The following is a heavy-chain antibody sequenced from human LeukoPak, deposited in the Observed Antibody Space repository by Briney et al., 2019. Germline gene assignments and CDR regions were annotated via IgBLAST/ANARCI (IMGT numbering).Heavy chain of an antibody. CDR2: INPSGGNT. CDR3: ARELEIAAVFDY. V-gene: IGHV1-46*01. Sequence: ASVKVSGKASGYTFTSYYMHWVRQAPGQGLEWMGIINPSGGNTSYAQKFQGRVTVTRDTSTSTVYMELSSLRSEDTAVYYCARELEIAAVFDYWGQGTLVTVSS. D-gene: IGHD6-13*01. J-gene: IGHJ4*02. CDR1: GYTFTSYY.